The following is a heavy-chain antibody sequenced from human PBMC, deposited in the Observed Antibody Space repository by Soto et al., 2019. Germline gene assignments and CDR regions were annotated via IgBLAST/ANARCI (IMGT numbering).Heavy chain of an antibody. Sequence: PGGSLRLSXAASGFTFSSYAMHWVRQAPGKGLEWVAVISYDGSNKYYADSVKGRFTISRDNSKNTLYLQMNSLRAEDTAVYYCARDKYYYDSRDAFDIWGQGTVVTVSS. V-gene: IGHV3-30-3*01. CDR2: ISYDGSNK. J-gene: IGHJ3*02. CDR1: GFTFSSYA. CDR3: ARDKYYYDSRDAFDI. D-gene: IGHD3-22*01.